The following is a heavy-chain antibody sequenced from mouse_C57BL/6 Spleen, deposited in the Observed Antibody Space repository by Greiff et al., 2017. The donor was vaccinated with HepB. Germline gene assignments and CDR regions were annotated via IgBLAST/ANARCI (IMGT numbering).Heavy chain of an antibody. V-gene: IGHV5-6*01. CDR3: ARHPGITTVVANAMDY. Sequence: EVQLVESGGDLVKPGGSLKLSCAASGFTFSSYGMSWVRQTPDKRLEWVATISSGGSYTYYPDSVKGRCTISRDNAKNTLYLQMSSLKSEDTAMYYCARHPGITTVVANAMDYWGQGTSVTVSS. CDR1: GFTFSSYG. J-gene: IGHJ4*01. D-gene: IGHD1-1*01. CDR2: ISSGGSYT.